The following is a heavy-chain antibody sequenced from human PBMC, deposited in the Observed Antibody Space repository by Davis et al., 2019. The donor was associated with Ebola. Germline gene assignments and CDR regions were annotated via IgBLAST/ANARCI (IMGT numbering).Heavy chain of an antibody. V-gene: IGHV3-23*01. CDR3: AKDPTVVTNFDY. CDR1: GFTFSSYA. Sequence: GESLKISCAASGFTFSSYAMSWVRQAPGKGLEWVSAISGSGGSTYYAESVKGRFTISRDNSKNTLYLQMNSLRAEDTAVYYCAKDPTVVTNFDYWGQGTLVTVSS. CDR2: ISGSGGST. D-gene: IGHD4-23*01. J-gene: IGHJ4*02.